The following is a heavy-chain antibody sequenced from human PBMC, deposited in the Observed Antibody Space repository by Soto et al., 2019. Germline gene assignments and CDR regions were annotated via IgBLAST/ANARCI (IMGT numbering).Heavy chain of an antibody. CDR1: GFTFSDYA. V-gene: IGHV3-23*01. D-gene: IGHD4-4*01. CDR2: ISSSGDHT. CDR3: AELLRPGLQFFDF. Sequence: EVQLLESGGGLVQPGGSLRLSCAASGFTFSDYAMSWVRQAPGKGLDWVSAISSSGDHTFYADSVKGRFTISRDNSKNTLYLQVNSRRAEDAAVYYCAELLRPGLQFFDFWGQGTLVTVSS. J-gene: IGHJ4*02.